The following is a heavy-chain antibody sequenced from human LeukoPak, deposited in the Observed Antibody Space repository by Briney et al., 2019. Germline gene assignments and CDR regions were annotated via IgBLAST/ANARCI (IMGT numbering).Heavy chain of an antibody. J-gene: IGHJ4*02. CDR2: ISSGGDII. CDR1: GFTVSSNY. CDR3: ARGIPTSYFDY. Sequence: GGSLRLSCAASGFTVSSNYMSWVRQAPGKGLEWVSYISSGGDIIYYADSVKGRFTASRDNAKNSLFLQMNSLRAEDTAVYYCARGIPTSYFDYWGQGTLVTVSS. V-gene: IGHV3-11*04.